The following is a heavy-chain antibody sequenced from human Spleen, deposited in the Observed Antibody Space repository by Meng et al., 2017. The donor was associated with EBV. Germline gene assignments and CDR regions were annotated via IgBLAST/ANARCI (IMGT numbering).Heavy chain of an antibody. D-gene: IGHD1-1*01. V-gene: IGHV7-4-1*02. J-gene: IGHJ4*02. CDR2: INTITGDP. CDR1: GYTFTNFA. Sequence: QMQLVQSGSGLKRPXASVRVSCKTSGYTFTNFAMNWVRQAPGQGLEWMGWINTITGDPTYAQGFTGRFVFSLDSSVSTAHLQISSLKAEDTGVYYCVRGGTLRPANWGQGTLVTVSS. CDR3: VRGGTLRPAN.